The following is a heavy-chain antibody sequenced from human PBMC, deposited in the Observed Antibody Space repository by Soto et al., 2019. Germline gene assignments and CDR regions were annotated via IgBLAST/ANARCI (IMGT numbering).Heavy chain of an antibody. J-gene: IGHJ6*02. CDR3: TTQAFSNYDFWSGNADYGMDV. Sequence: PGGSLRLSCAASGFTFSNAWMNWVRQAPGKGLEWVGRIKSKTDGGTTDYAAPVKGRFTISRDDSKNTLYLQMNSLKTEDTAVYYCTTQAFSNYDFWSGNADYGMDVWGQGTTVTVSS. V-gene: IGHV3-15*07. D-gene: IGHD3-3*01. CDR1: GFTFSNAW. CDR2: IKSKTDGGTT.